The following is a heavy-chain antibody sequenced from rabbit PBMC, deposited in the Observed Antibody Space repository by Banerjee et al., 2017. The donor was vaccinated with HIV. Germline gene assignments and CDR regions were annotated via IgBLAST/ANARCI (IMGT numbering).Heavy chain of an antibody. CDR2: IYTGSGST. J-gene: IGHJ4*01. CDR3: AREGASSAGYYL. CDR1: GFSFSSSYC. Sequence: QEQLEESGGGLVQPEGSLTLTCTASGFSFSSSYCMCWVRQAPGKGLEWIACIYTGSGSTYYASWAKGRFTISKTSSTTVTLQMTSLTAADTATYFCAREGASSAGYYLWGPGTLVTVS. D-gene: IGHD1-1*01. V-gene: IGHV1S45*01.